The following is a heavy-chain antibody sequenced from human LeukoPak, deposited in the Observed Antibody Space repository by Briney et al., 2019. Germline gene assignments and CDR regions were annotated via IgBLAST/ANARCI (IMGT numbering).Heavy chain of an antibody. CDR2: IKADGSDK. CDR3: ALGGSFFDY. J-gene: IGHJ4*02. Sequence: PGGSLRLSCAVSGFTFSSRWMSWVRQAPGKGLEWVGNIKADGSDKYYVDSVRGRFTISRDNAKNSLYLQRNSLRAEDTAVYYCALGGSFFDYWGQGTLVTVSS. D-gene: IGHD1-26*01. CDR1: GFTFSSRW. V-gene: IGHV3-7*05.